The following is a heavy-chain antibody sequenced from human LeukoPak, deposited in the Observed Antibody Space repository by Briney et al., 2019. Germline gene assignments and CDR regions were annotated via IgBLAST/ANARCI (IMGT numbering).Heavy chain of an antibody. D-gene: IGHD4-17*01. Sequence: GGSLRLSCAASGFTFSSSAMSWVRQAPGKGLEWVSYISSSSSTIYYADSVKGRFTISRDNAKKSLYLQMNSLRAEDTAVYYCAVMTTVSSRYYYYMDVWGKGTAVTVSS. V-gene: IGHV3-48*01. CDR1: GFTFSSSA. CDR2: ISSSSSTI. J-gene: IGHJ6*03. CDR3: AVMTTVSSRYYYYMDV.